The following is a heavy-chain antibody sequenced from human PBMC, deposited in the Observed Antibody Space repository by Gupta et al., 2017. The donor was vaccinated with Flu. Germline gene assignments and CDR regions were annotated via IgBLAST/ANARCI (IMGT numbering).Heavy chain of an antibody. V-gene: IGHV3-9*01. J-gene: IGHJ4*02. CDR1: GFTFDDYA. Sequence: EVQLVESGGGLVQPGRSLRLSCAASGFTFDDYAMHWVRQAPGKGLEWVSGISWNSGSIGYADSVKGRFTIYRDNAKKSLYLQMKRLRAEDTALYYCAKDYGGNSVLDYGGQGTMVTVSS. D-gene: IGHD4-17*01. CDR3: AKDYGGNSVLDY. CDR2: ISWNSGSI.